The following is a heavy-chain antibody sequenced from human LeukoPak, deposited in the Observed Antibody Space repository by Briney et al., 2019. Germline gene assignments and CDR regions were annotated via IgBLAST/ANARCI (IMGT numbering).Heavy chain of an antibody. V-gene: IGHV1-2*02. CDR3: AGATGYSSGWSFDY. J-gene: IGHJ4*02. D-gene: IGHD6-19*01. CDR1: GYTFTGYY. CDR2: INPNSGGT. Sequence: ASVKVSCKASGYTFTGYYMHCVRQAPGQGLEWMGWINPNSGGTNYAQKFQGRVTMTRDTSISTAYMELSRLRSDDTAVYYCAGATGYSSGWSFDYWGQGSLVTVSS.